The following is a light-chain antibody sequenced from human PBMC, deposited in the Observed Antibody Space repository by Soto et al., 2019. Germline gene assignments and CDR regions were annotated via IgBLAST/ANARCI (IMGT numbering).Light chain of an antibody. CDR2: EVN. CDR3: SSFTSSSTVL. CDR1: SSDVGCYNY. J-gene: IGLJ2*01. Sequence: LPQPPSASGPPGQSVTISCTGTSSDVGCYNYVSWYQQHPGKSPKLMIYEVNNRPSGVSNRFSGSKSGNTASLTISGLQAEDEADYYCSSFTSSSTVLFGGGTRSPS. V-gene: IGLV2-14*01.